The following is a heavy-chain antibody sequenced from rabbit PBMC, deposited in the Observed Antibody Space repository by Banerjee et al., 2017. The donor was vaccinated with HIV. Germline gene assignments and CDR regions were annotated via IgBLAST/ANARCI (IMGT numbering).Heavy chain of an antibody. Sequence: QSLEESGGDLVKPGASLTLTCTASGFSFSSSYWICWVRQAPGKGLEWISCIAAGSSGFTYSATWAKGRFTCSKTSSTTVTLQMTSLTVADTATYFCARDTGSSFSSYGMDLWGPGTLVTVS. CDR1: GFSFSSSYW. V-gene: IGHV1S40*01. CDR2: IAAGSSGFT. D-gene: IGHD8-1*01. CDR3: ARDTGSSFSSYGMDL. J-gene: IGHJ6*01.